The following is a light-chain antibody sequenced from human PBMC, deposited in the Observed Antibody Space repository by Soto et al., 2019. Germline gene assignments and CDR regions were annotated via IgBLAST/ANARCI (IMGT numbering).Light chain of an antibody. Sequence: ALQWTPSPSSLSASVGDRVTITSGASQGMSSALAWYQQKPGKAPKLLIYDASSLESGVPSRFSGSGSGTDFTLTISRLQPEDFATYYFRQFNSYLVTFGQGTRLEIK. CDR2: DAS. V-gene: IGKV1-13*02. CDR3: RQFNSYLVT. CDR1: QGMSSA. J-gene: IGKJ5*01.